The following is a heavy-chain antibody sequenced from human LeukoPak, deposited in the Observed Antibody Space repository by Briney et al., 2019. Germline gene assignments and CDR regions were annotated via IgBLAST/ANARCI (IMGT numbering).Heavy chain of an antibody. J-gene: IGHJ4*02. V-gene: IGHV3-33*01. Sequence: PGRSLRLSCAASGFTFSSYGMHWVSQAPGKGLEWVAVIWYDGSNKYYADSVKGRFTISRDNSKNTLYLQMNSLGAEDTAVYYCAGDAWELLLGLASLDYWGQGTLVTVSS. CDR1: GFTFSSYG. D-gene: IGHD1-26*01. CDR2: IWYDGSNK. CDR3: AGDAWELLLGLASLDY.